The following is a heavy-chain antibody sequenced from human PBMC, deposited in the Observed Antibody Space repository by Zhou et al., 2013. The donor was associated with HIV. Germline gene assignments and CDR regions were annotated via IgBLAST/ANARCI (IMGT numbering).Heavy chain of an antibody. CDR1: GYSFNNFG. V-gene: IGHV1-18*01. Sequence: QVQLMQSGPEVKRPGASVKVSCKASGYSFNNFGVAWVRQAPGQGLEWMGWISAYNDKTNFAQKFQARVTLTTDTSTTIAHMELRSLASDDTAVYYCATNIVVVPAAIFVTRYYYYMDVWGKGTTVTVSS. J-gene: IGHJ6*03. CDR3: ATNIVVVPAAIFVTRYYYYMDV. D-gene: IGHD2-2*01. CDR2: ISAYNDKT.